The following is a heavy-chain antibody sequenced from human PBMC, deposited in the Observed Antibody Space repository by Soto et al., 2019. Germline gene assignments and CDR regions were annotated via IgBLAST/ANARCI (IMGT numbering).Heavy chain of an antibody. Sequence: EVQLVESGGGLVKPGGSRRLSCAASGFTLTNHKMNWVRQAPGKGLEWVSSISSSSSFRNYADSVKGRFSISRDNDKNLVYLQMDSLRAEDTAVYYCARDPPLSVLVVVATDDFWGQGTLVTVSS. CDR3: ARDPPLSVLVVVATDDF. V-gene: IGHV3-21*02. D-gene: IGHD2-21*01. J-gene: IGHJ4*02. CDR2: ISSSSSFR. CDR1: GFTLTNHK.